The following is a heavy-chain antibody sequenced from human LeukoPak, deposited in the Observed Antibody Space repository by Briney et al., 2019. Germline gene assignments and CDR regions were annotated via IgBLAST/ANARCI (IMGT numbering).Heavy chain of an antibody. D-gene: IGHD3-3*01. CDR3: ASPAHDFWSGSPYYYYGMDV. CDR1: GYTFTGYY. Sequence: ASVKVSCKASGYTFTGYYMHWVRQAPGQGLEWMGRINPNSGGTNYAQKFQGRVTVTRDTSISTAYMELSRLRSDDTAVYYCASPAHDFWSGSPYYYYGMDVWGQGTLVTVSS. CDR2: INPNSGGT. V-gene: IGHV1-2*06. J-gene: IGHJ6*02.